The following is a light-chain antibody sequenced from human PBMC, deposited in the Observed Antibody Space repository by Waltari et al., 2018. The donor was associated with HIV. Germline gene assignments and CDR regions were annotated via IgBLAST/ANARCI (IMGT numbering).Light chain of an antibody. V-gene: IGKV2-30*01. J-gene: IGKJ3*01. Sequence: DIVMTQAPLSLPVPLGQPASISCRPSEDLVDSNGNSYLNWFLLRPGQSPRRLFFKVANRDSGVPERFSASGSGTEFTLKIRSVEAEDVGIYFCMQDTHWPFTFGPGTTLDI. CDR1: EDLVDSNGNSY. CDR3: MQDTHWPFT. CDR2: KVA.